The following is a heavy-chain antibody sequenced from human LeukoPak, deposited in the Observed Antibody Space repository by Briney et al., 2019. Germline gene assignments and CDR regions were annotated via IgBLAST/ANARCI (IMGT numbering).Heavy chain of an antibody. D-gene: IGHD6-19*01. CDR2: ISWNSGSI. Sequence: PGGSLRLSCAASGFTFDDYAMHWVRQAPGKGLEWVSGISWNSGSIGYADSVKGRFTISRDNAMNSLYLQMNTLRPEDTALYYCAKGTQRGNSGWGYFFDQWGQGTLVTVSS. CDR3: AKGTQRGNSGWGYFFDQ. CDR1: GFTFDDYA. V-gene: IGHV3-9*01. J-gene: IGHJ4*02.